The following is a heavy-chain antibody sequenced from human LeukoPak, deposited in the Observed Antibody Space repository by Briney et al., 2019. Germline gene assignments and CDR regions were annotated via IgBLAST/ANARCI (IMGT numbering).Heavy chain of an antibody. CDR1: GFTFSSHW. V-gene: IGHV3-7*01. D-gene: IGHD2-21*01. CDR2: IKQDGSEI. Sequence: GSLRLSCAASGFTFSSHWMSWVRQAPGKGLEWVANIKQDGSEIYYVDSVKGRFTISRDNAKNSLYLQMNSLRVEDTAVYYCARGVGGADYWGQGTLVTVSS. J-gene: IGHJ4*02. CDR3: ARGVGGADY.